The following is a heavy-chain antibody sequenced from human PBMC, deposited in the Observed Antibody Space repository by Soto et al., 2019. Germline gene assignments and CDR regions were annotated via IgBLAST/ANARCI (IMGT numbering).Heavy chain of an antibody. V-gene: IGHV4-31*03. CDR3: ARTTYYYVSRFDP. CDR1: GGSISSGGYY. J-gene: IGHJ5*02. D-gene: IGHD3-10*01. Sequence: SETLSLTCTVSGGSISSGGYYWSWIRQHPGKGLEWIGYIYHSGDTYYNPSLRSRVTISVDTSKNQFSLKLSSVTAADTAVYYCARTTYYYVSRFDPWGQGTLVTVSS. CDR2: IYHSGDT.